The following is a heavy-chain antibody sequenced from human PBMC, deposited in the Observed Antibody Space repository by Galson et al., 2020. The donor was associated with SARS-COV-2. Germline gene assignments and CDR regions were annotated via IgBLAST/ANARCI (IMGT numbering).Heavy chain of an antibody. J-gene: IGHJ3*02. V-gene: IGHV3-33*01. CDR1: GFTFSSYG. CDR2: IWYDGSNK. D-gene: IGHD6-13*01. CDR3: ARDIPAIAAAGTDAFDI. Sequence: GGSLRLSCAAYGFTFSSYGMHWVRQAPGKGLEWVAVIWYDGSNKYYADSVKGRFTISRDNSKNMLYLQMNSLRAEDTAVYYCARDIPAIAAAGTDAFDIWGQGTMVTVSS.